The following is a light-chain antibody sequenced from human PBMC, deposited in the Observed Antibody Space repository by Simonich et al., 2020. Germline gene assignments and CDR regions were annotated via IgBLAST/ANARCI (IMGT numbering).Light chain of an antibody. Sequence: QSALTQPASVSGSPGQSITISCPGTSSDVGGYNYVSWYQQHPGKAPKLMVYDVSKRLSGVSNRFSGAKSGNTASLTISGLQAEDEADYYCSSYTSSSIVVFGGGTKLTVL. CDR1: SSDVGGYNY. V-gene: IGLV2-14*01. CDR3: SSYTSSSIVV. CDR2: DVS. J-gene: IGLJ2*01.